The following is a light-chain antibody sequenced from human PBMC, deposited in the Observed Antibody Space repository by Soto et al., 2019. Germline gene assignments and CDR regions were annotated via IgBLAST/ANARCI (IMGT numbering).Light chain of an antibody. CDR3: QQYDNPPRT. CDR1: QDISNY. Sequence: DIQMTQSPSSLSASVGDRVTITCQASQDISNYLNWYQQKPGKAPKLLIYDASNLETGVPSRFSGSRSGTDFTFTISTLQPEDIATYYCQQYDNPPRTFGQGTKLEIK. V-gene: IGKV1-33*01. CDR2: DAS. J-gene: IGKJ2*01.